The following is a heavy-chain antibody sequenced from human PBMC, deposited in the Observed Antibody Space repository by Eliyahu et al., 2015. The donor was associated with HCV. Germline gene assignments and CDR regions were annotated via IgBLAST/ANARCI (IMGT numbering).Heavy chain of an antibody. Sequence: EVLLVXSGXGLVKPGGSLRLSXAASGFTFSSHSVHWVRQAPGKGLEWVSYISXKSNYIDYADSVKGRFTISRDNAKSSLYLQMNSLRVEDAALYYCARPVXAEPYFDXWGQGTLVTVSS. J-gene: IGHJ4*02. D-gene: IGHD2-15*01. V-gene: IGHV3-21*01. CDR1: GFTFSSHS. CDR3: ARPVXAEPYFDX. CDR2: ISXKSNYI.